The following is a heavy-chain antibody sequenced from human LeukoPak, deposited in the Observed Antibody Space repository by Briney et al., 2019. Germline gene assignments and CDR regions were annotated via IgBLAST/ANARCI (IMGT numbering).Heavy chain of an antibody. D-gene: IGHD3-22*01. J-gene: IGHJ4*02. Sequence: GGSLRLSCAASGFTFSNYRMNWVRQAPGTGLEWVSYISGSSRTIYYADSVKGRFTISRDNSKNTLYLQMNSLRAEDTAVYYCARSGRDYYDSSGYYYYFDYWGQGTLVTVSS. CDR2: ISGSSRTI. CDR3: ARSGRDYYDSSGYYYYFDY. V-gene: IGHV3-48*01. CDR1: GFTFSNYR.